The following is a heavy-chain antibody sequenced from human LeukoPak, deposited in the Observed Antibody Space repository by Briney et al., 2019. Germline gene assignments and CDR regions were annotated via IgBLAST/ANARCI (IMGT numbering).Heavy chain of an antibody. Sequence: ASVKVSCKASGYTFTSYGISWVRQAPGQGLEWMGGIIPIFGTANYAQKFQGRVTITADKSTSTAYMELSSLRSEDTAVYYCARDTADTAMGFDAFDIWGQGTMVTVSS. V-gene: IGHV1-69*06. CDR3: ARDTADTAMGFDAFDI. J-gene: IGHJ3*02. CDR1: GYTFTSYG. CDR2: IIPIFGTA. D-gene: IGHD5-18*01.